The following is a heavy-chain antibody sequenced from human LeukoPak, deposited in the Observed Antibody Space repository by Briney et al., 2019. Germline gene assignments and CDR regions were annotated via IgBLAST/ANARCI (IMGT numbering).Heavy chain of an antibody. CDR2: INHSGST. V-gene: IGHV4-34*01. Sequence: PSETLSLTCAVYGGSFSGYYWSWIRQPPGKGLEWIGEINHSGSTNYNPSLKSGVTISVDTSKNQFSLKLSSVTAADTAVYYCARGRSYSYGPRFYYYYYMDVWGKGTTVTVSS. CDR1: GGSFSGYY. CDR3: ARGRSYSYGPRFYYYYYMDV. D-gene: IGHD5-18*01. J-gene: IGHJ6*03.